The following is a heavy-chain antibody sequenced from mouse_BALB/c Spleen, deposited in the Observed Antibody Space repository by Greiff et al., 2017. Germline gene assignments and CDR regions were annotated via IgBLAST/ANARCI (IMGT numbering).Heavy chain of an antibody. Sequence: QVQLQQSGAELVRPGVSVKISCKGSGYTFTDYAMHWVKQSHAKSLEWIGVISTYYGDASYNQKFKRKATLTVDKSSSTAYMQLSSLTSEDSAVYYCTIDYDSPYAMDYWGQGTSVTVSS. CDR1: GYTFTDYA. J-gene: IGHJ4*01. D-gene: IGHD2-4*01. V-gene: IGHV1S137*01. CDR2: ISTYYGDA. CDR3: TIDYDSPYAMDY.